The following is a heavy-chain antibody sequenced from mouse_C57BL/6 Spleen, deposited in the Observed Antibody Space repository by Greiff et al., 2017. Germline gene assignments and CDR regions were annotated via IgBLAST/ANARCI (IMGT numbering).Heavy chain of an antibody. D-gene: IGHD1-1*01. Sequence: QVQLKESGPGLVQPSQSLSITCTVSGFSLTSYGVHWVRQSPGKGLEWLGVIWSGGSTDYNAAFISRLSISKDNSKSQVFFKMNSLQADDTAIYYCARMDYYGSRYFDYWGQGTTLTVSS. V-gene: IGHV2-2*01. CDR3: ARMDYYGSRYFDY. CDR1: GFSLTSYG. CDR2: IWSGGST. J-gene: IGHJ2*01.